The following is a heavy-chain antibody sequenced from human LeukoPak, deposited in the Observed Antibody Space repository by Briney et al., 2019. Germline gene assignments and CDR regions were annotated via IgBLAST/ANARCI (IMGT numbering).Heavy chain of an antibody. V-gene: IGHV4-61*02. J-gene: IGHJ3*02. CDR3: ARAERRVSNAFDI. CDR2: IYTSGST. Sequence: SETLSLTCTVSGGSISSGSYYWSWIRQPAGKGLEWIGRIYTSGSTNYNPSFKSRVTISVDTSKNQFSLKLSSVTAADTAVYYCARAERRVSNAFDIWGQGTMVTVSS. CDR1: GGSISSGSYY. D-gene: IGHD1-1*01.